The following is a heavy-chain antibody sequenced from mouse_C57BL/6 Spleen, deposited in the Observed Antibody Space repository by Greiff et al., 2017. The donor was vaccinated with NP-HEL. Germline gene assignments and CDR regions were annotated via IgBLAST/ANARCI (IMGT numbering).Heavy chain of an antibody. Sequence: VQLQQSGPELVKPGASVKISCKASGYAFSSSWMNWVKQRPGKGLEWIGRIYPGDGDTNYNGKFKGKATLNADKSSSTAYMQLSSLTSEDSAVYFCARTSYYYGSSYHFDYWGQGTTLTVSS. CDR1: GYAFSSSW. D-gene: IGHD1-1*01. J-gene: IGHJ2*01. CDR2: IYPGDGDT. CDR3: ARTSYYYGSSYHFDY. V-gene: IGHV1-82*01.